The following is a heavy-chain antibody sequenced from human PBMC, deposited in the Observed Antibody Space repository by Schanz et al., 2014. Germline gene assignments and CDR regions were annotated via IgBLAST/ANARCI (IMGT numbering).Heavy chain of an antibody. J-gene: IGHJ6*02. Sequence: EVQLVESGGGLAQPGGSLRLSCAASGFTFSTYAMSWVRQAPGKGLEWASDISSGSSFANYADSVKARFSISRDNAKNSLYLQMNNIRAEDQAMYFCAEDADDKRGDGSGYCVVSCMDVWGQGTTVTVSS. D-gene: IGHD3-10*01. V-gene: IGHV3-48*04. CDR2: ISSGSSFA. CDR1: GFTFSTYA. CDR3: AEDADDKRGDGSGYCVVSCMDV.